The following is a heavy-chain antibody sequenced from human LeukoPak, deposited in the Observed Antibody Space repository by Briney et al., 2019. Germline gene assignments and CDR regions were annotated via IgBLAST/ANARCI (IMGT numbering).Heavy chain of an antibody. CDR3: ARRKYAAAGSFDY. CDR2: LYYSGST. J-gene: IGHJ4*02. CDR1: GGSISSSSYY. D-gene: IGHD6-13*01. Sequence: SETLSLTCTVSGGSISSSSYYWGWIRQPPGKGLEWIGSLYYSGSTYYNPSLKSRVTISVDTSKNQFSLKLSSVTAADTAVYYCARRKYAAAGSFDYWGQGTLVTVS. V-gene: IGHV4-39*01.